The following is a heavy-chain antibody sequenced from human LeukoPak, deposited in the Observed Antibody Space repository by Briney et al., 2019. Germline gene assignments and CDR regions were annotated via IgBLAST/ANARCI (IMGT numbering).Heavy chain of an antibody. CDR1: GFTFSNYA. D-gene: IGHD3-10*01. Sequence: GGSLRLSCAASGFTFSNYAMNWVRQAPGKGLEWVSSIVGSGSSTYYAGSVKGRFTISRDNSKNTLYLQMNSLRAEDTAVYYCAKLMVRGVIIIVDYWGQGTLVTVSS. J-gene: IGHJ4*02. V-gene: IGHV3-23*01. CDR3: AKLMVRGVIIIVDY. CDR2: IVGSGSST.